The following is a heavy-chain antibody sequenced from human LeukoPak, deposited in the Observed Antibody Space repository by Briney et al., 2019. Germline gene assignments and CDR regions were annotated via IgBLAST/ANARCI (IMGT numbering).Heavy chain of an antibody. Sequence: ASVKVSCKASGYTFITYGISWVRQAPGQGLEWMGWISAYNGNTNYAQKFQGRVTMTTDTSTSTAYMELRSLRSDDTAVYYCARVLYVYYGMDVWGQGTTVTVSS. CDR3: ARVLYVYYGMDV. CDR1: GYTFITYG. J-gene: IGHJ6*02. D-gene: IGHD2-2*02. V-gene: IGHV1-18*01. CDR2: ISAYNGNT.